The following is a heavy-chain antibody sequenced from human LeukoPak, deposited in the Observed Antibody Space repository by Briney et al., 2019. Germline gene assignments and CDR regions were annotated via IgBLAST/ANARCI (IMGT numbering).Heavy chain of an antibody. CDR3: ARDPRDYDSYFDL. Sequence: SETLSLTCTVYGGSISSCYWSWIRQPPGKRLDWIGYIYYSGSTNYNPSLKSRVTISVDTSKNQFSLKLSSVTAADTAVYYCARDPRDYDSYFDLWGRGTLLTVSS. J-gene: IGHJ2*01. V-gene: IGHV4-59*12. CDR2: IYYSGST. D-gene: IGHD3-16*01. CDR1: GGSISSCY.